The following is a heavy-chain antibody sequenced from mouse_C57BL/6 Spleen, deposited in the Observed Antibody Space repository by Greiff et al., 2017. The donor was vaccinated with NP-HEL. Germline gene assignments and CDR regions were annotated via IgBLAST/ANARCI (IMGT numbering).Heavy chain of an antibody. D-gene: IGHD2-2*01. CDR2: INPGSGGT. CDR3: AIYYGYGAY. V-gene: IGHV1-54*01. J-gene: IGHJ3*01. Sequence: QVQLQQSGAELVRPGTSVKVSCKASGYAFTNYLIEWVKQRPGQGLEWIGVINPGSGGTNYNEKFKGKATLTADKSSSTAYMQLSSLTSEDSAVYFCAIYYGYGAYWGQGTLVTVSA. CDR1: GYAFTNYL.